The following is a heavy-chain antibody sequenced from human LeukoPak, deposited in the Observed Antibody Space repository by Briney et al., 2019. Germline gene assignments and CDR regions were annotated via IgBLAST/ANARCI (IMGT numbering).Heavy chain of an antibody. CDR2: IYYSGST. D-gene: IGHD6-19*01. CDR3: ARDQYSSGWSNWFDP. Sequence: SETLSLTCAVSGGSITSTNYYWGWIRQPPGKGLEWIGSIYYSGSTYYNPSLKSRVTISVDTSKNQFSLKLSSVTAADTAVYYCARDQYSSGWSNWFDPWGQGTLVTVSS. V-gene: IGHV4-39*07. CDR1: GGSITSTNYY. J-gene: IGHJ5*02.